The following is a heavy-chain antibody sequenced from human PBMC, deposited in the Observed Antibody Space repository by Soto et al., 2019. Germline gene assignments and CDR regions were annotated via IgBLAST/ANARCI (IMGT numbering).Heavy chain of an antibody. CDR3: ARGPPTRRGQQLDY. J-gene: IGHJ4*02. CDR1: GYTFTSYD. Sequence: QVQLVQSEAEVKKPGASVKVSCKASGYTFTSYDINWVRQATGQGLEWMGWMNPNSGNTGYAQKFQGRVTMTRNTSISTAYMELSSLRSEDTAVYYCARGPPTRRGQQLDYWGQGTLVTVSS. D-gene: IGHD6-13*01. V-gene: IGHV1-8*01. CDR2: MNPNSGNT.